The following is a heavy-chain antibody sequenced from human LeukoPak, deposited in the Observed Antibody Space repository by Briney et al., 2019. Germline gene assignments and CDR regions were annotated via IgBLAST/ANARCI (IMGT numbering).Heavy chain of an antibody. V-gene: IGHV4-31*03. J-gene: IGHJ5*02. Sequence: PSETLSLTCTVSGGSISSGGYYWSWIRQHPGKGLEWIGYIHHSGSTYYNPSLKSRLIISLDTSKNQFSLKLNSVTAADTAVYYCANYGSGSYRFDPWGQGTLVTVSS. CDR2: IHHSGST. CDR1: GGSISSGGYY. D-gene: IGHD3-10*01. CDR3: ANYGSGSYRFDP.